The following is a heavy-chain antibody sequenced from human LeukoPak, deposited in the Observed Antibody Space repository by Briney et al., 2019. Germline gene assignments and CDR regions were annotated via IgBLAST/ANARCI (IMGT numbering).Heavy chain of an antibody. CDR1: GFTFSSYS. V-gene: IGHV3-21*01. CDR3: ANTKYSSGWYFEY. Sequence: GGSLRLSCAASGFTFSSYSMNWVRQAPGKGLEWVSSISSSSSYIYYADSVKGRFTISRDNAKNSLYLQMNSLRAEDTAVYYCANTKYSSGWYFEYWGQGTLVTVSS. CDR2: ISSSSSYI. J-gene: IGHJ4*02. D-gene: IGHD6-19*01.